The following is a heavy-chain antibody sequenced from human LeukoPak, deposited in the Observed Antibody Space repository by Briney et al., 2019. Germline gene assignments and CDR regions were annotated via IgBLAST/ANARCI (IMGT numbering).Heavy chain of an antibody. D-gene: IGHD3-22*01. CDR3: ARDFYDSSGYYNDY. J-gene: IGHJ4*02. CDR1: GFTFSGYT. CDR2: VSGSGDKT. V-gene: IGHV3-23*01. Sequence: GGSLRLSCAASGFTFSGYTMSWVRQAPGKGLEWVSAVSGSGDKTYYADSVKGRFTISRDNSKGTLYLQMNSLGAEDTALYYCARDFYDSSGYYNDYWGQGTLVTVSS.